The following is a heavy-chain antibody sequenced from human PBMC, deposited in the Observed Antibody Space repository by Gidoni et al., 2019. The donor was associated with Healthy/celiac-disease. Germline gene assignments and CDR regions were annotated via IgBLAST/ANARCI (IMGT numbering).Heavy chain of an antibody. Sequence: EVQLVESGGGLVQPVGSLRLSCAASGFTVSRNYMRWVRQAPGKGLEWVSGIYSGGSTYYADSVKGRFTISRDNSKNTLYLQMNSLRAEDTAVYYCARDSPTYYYGSGSYYNLYGMDVWGQGTTVTVSS. V-gene: IGHV3-66*01. CDR2: IYSGGST. J-gene: IGHJ6*02. CDR3: ARDSPTYYYGSGSYYNLYGMDV. D-gene: IGHD3-10*01. CDR1: GFTVSRNY.